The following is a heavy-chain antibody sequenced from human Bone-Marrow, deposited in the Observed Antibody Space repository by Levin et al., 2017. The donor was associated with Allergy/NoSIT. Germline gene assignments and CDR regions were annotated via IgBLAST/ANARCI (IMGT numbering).Heavy chain of an antibody. V-gene: IGHV1-18*01. CDR2: ISAYNGNA. CDR1: GHTFSTYG. D-gene: IGHD3-16*02. J-gene: IGHJ4*01. CDR3: ARDILSGNWGSYRPAYFDF. Sequence: ASVKVSCKASGHTFSTYGISWLRQAPGQGLEWMAWISAYNGNANYAQKFQGRLTVTTETSTSTAYMELRSLRSDDTAVYFCARDILSGNWGSYRPAYFDFWGQGTLVTVSS.